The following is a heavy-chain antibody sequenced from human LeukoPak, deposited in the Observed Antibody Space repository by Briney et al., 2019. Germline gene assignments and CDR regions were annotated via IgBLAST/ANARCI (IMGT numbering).Heavy chain of an antibody. CDR1: GFTFSSYG. CDR3: ARELGKSLDYVLNY. J-gene: IGHJ4*02. V-gene: IGHV3-30*03. Sequence: GSLRLSCAASGFTFSSYGMHWVRQAPGKGLEWVAVISYDGSNKYYADSVKGRFTISRDNSKNTLYLQMNSLRAEDTAVYYCARELGKSLDYVLNYWGQGTLVTVSS. D-gene: IGHD3-16*01. CDR2: ISYDGSNK.